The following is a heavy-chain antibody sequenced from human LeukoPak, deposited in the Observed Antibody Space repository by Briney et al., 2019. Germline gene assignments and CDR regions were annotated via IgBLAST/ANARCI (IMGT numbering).Heavy chain of an antibody. CDR2: IIPIFGTA. J-gene: IGHJ6*03. Sequence: ASVKVSCKASGGTFSSYAISWVRQAPGQGLEWMGGIIPIFGTANYAQKFQGRVTITADKSTSTAYMELSSLRSEDTAVYYCARDPGGSSWRNYYYYMDVWGKGTTVTVSS. CDR3: ARDPGGSSWRNYYYYMDV. V-gene: IGHV1-69*06. CDR1: GGTFSSYA. D-gene: IGHD6-13*01.